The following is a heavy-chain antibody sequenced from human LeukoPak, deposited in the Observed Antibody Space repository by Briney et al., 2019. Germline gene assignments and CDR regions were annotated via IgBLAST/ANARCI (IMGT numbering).Heavy chain of an antibody. CDR2: ISNSGDRI. CDR3: AKDATTQIGWVFMDV. V-gene: IGHV3-48*03. D-gene: IGHD1-1*01. CDR1: GFTFSNYE. Sequence: GRSLRLSCAASGFTFSNYEMNWVRQAPGKGLGWISHISNSGDRIHYADSVEGRFTISRDNAKNSLYLQMNSLRAEDTAIYYCAKDATTQIGWVFMDVWGKGTTVTISS. J-gene: IGHJ6*03.